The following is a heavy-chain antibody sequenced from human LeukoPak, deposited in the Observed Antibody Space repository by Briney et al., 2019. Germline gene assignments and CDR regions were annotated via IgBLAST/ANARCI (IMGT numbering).Heavy chain of an antibody. D-gene: IGHD1-1*01. CDR3: AILKGQLEDVTFDY. CDR1: GFTFSTYS. J-gene: IGHJ4*02. V-gene: IGHV3-21*01. Sequence: GESLRLSCAASGFTFSTYSMNWVRQAPGKGLEWVSSISSSSSYIYYADSVKGRFTISRDNAKNSLYLQMNSLRAEDTAVYYCAILKGQLEDVTFDYWGQGTLVTASS. CDR2: ISSSSSYI.